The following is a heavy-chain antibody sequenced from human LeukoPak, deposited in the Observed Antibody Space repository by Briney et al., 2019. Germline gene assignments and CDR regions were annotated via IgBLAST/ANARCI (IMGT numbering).Heavy chain of an antibody. CDR3: ARKGGGQLVNTRRWFDP. Sequence: SETLSLTCAVYGGSFSDYYWSWIRQPPGKGLEWIGEINHSGTTHYNPSLKSRVTISLDTSKKQFSLKLSSVTAADTSVYYCARKGGGQLVNTRRWFDPWGQGSLVTVSS. CDR1: GGSFSDYY. CDR2: INHSGTT. J-gene: IGHJ5*02. D-gene: IGHD6-13*01. V-gene: IGHV4-34*01.